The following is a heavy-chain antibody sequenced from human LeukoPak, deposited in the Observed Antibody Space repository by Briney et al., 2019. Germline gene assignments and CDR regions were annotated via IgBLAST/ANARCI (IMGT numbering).Heavy chain of an antibody. CDR1: GGSITSHS. Sequence: SETLSLTCTVSGGSITSHSWSWIRQPPGKGLEWIGYIYYSGSTNYNPSLKSRVTISVDTSKNQFSLKLSSVTAADTAVYYCARIYVANYYDSSGLFQGYYYYMDVWGKGTTVAVSS. J-gene: IGHJ6*03. CDR2: IYYSGST. V-gene: IGHV4-59*11. D-gene: IGHD3-22*01. CDR3: ARIYVANYYDSSGLFQGYYYYMDV.